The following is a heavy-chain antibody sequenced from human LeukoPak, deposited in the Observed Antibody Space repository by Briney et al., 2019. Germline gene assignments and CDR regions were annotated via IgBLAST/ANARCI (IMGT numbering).Heavy chain of an antibody. J-gene: IGHJ6*03. Sequence: EASETLSLTCAVSGGSISNYYWSWIRQPAGKALEWIGRIYTNEITHVPPSLRSRLTLSMDTSRNQLSLRLASITVADAAVHYCARGAHYEKNHEHYYMFMDVWGKGTTVIVSS. CDR2: IYTNEIT. V-gene: IGHV4-4*07. CDR3: ARGAHYEKNHEHYYMFMDV. CDR1: GGSISNYY. D-gene: IGHD4-17*01.